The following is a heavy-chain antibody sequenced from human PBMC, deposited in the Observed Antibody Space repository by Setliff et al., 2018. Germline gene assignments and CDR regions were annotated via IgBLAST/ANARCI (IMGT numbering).Heavy chain of an antibody. CDR2: VYYSGYT. Sequence: SETLSLTCNVSGGSVSSTSHYWGWIRHPPGKGMEWIGSVYYSGYTYYNPSLQSRVTISVDMSKNQFALNLKSVTAADTAVYYCARDRTAYSYGPDVWGQGTTVTVSS. CDR3: ARDRTAYSYGPDV. D-gene: IGHD2-15*01. J-gene: IGHJ6*02. V-gene: IGHV4-39*06. CDR1: GGSVSSTSHY.